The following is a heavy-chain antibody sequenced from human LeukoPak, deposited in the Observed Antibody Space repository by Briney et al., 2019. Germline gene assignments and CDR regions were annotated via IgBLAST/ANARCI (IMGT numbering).Heavy chain of an antibody. J-gene: IGHJ6*02. D-gene: IGHD3-10*01. CDR2: IYYSGNT. CDR3: ARHLYYVSGSYPNYGMDV. V-gene: IGHV4-39*01. Sequence: SETLSLTCTVSGGSISSSTTYYWDWIRQPPGKGLEWIGSIYYSGNTYYNPSLKSRVTISVDTSKNQFSLKLNSVTAADTAVFYCARHLYYVSGSYPNYGMDVWGQGTTVTVSS. CDR1: GGSISSSTTYY.